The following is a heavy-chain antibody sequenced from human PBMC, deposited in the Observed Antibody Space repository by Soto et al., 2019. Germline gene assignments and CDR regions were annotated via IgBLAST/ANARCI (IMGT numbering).Heavy chain of an antibody. J-gene: IGHJ6*03. Sequence: EMQVLESGGGLIQPGGSLRLSCAASGFTFSIYVMTWVLQAPGTGLEWVSGIRDSGISVYYADSVKGRFTISIDKSKNPLYRQMYSMRAEDTAVYYCATDRTGYYYVEVCG. CDR1: GFTFSIYV. CDR2: IRDSGISV. CDR3: ATDRTGYYYVEV. V-gene: IGHV3-23*01.